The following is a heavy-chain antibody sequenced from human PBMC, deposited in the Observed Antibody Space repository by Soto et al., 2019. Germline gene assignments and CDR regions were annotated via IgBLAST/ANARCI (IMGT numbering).Heavy chain of an antibody. V-gene: IGHV4-59*01. CDR2: IYYSGST. D-gene: IGHD3-3*01. Sequence: SETLSLTCTVSGCSISSYYWSWIRQPPGKGLEWIGYIYYSGSTNYNPSLKSRVTISVDTSKNQFSLKLSSVTAADTAVYYCARGSPYDFWSGYPERGFDPWGQGTLVTVSS. J-gene: IGHJ5*02. CDR3: ARGSPYDFWSGYPERGFDP. CDR1: GCSISSYY.